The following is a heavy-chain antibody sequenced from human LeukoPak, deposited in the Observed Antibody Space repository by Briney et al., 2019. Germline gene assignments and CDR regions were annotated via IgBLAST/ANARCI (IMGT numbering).Heavy chain of an antibody. CDR1: GFTFRSYS. CDR3: AELGITMIGGV. J-gene: IGHJ6*04. D-gene: IGHD3-10*02. V-gene: IGHV3-21*01. CDR2: ISTSRSYI. Sequence: GGSLRLSCAAPGFTFRSYSMNWVRQAPGKGLEWVSSISTSRSYIYYADSVKGRFTISRDNAKNSLYLQMNSLRAEDTAVYYCAELGITMIGGVWGKGTTVTISS.